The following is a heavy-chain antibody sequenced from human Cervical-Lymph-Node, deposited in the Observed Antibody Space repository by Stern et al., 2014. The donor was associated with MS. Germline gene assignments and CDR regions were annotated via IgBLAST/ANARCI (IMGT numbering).Heavy chain of an antibody. D-gene: IGHD3-10*01. CDR1: GFTFSSYG. CDR2: ISYDGSNK. Sequence: VQLVEPGGGVVQPGRSLRLSCAASGFTFSSYGMHWVRQAPGKGLEWVAVISYDGSNKYYADSVKGRFTISRDNSKNTLYLQMNSLRAEDTAVYYCAKGAHLPQLLWFGENWFDPWGQGTLVTVSS. J-gene: IGHJ5*02. V-gene: IGHV3-30*18. CDR3: AKGAHLPQLLWFGENWFDP.